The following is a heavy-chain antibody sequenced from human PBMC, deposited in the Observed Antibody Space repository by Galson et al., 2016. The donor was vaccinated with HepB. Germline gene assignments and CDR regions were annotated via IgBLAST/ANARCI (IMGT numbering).Heavy chain of an antibody. D-gene: IGHD3-16*01. J-gene: IGHJ4*02. Sequence: SLRLSCAASGFTFSNYAMTWVRQAPGKGLEWVSGISGTGQTTYFADSVKGRFTMSRDTSKNTLYLQMNSLRAEDTAVYYCASHGGSPSGLLGATEGLDYWGQGTLVTVSS. CDR2: ISGTGQTT. CDR3: ASHGGSPSGLLGATEGLDY. CDR1: GFTFSNYA. V-gene: IGHV3-23*01.